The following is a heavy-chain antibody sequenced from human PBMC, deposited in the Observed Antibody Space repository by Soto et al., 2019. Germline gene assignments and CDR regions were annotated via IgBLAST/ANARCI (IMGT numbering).Heavy chain of an antibody. CDR1: GGSISSGGYY. CDR2: IYYSGST. Sequence: SETLSLTCTVSGGSISSGGYYWSWIRQHPGKGLEWIGYIYYSGSTYYNPSLKSRVTISVDTSKNQFSLKLSSVTAADTAVYYCARGQSWVPPLKLSGMDVWGQGTTVTVSS. D-gene: IGHD2-15*01. CDR3: ARGQSWVPPLKLSGMDV. J-gene: IGHJ6*02. V-gene: IGHV4-31*03.